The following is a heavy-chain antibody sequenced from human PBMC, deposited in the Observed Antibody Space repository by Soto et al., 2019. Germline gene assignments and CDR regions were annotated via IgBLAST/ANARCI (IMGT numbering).Heavy chain of an antibody. CDR1: GGSISSGGYY. Sequence: QVQLQGSGPGLVRPSQTLSLTCTVSGGSISSGGYYWSWIRQHPGKGLEWIGYIYYSGSTYYNPSLKSRVTISVDTSKNQFSLKLSSVTAADTAVYYCARGGGHGDYRGGCWFDPWGQGTLVTVSS. V-gene: IGHV4-31*03. D-gene: IGHD4-17*01. CDR2: IYYSGST. CDR3: ARGGGHGDYRGGCWFDP. J-gene: IGHJ5*02.